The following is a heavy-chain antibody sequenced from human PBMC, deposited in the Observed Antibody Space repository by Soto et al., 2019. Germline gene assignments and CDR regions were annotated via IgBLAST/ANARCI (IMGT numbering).Heavy chain of an antibody. D-gene: IGHD3-3*01. CDR1: GYSFTTYD. CDR3: ARGITIFGVVPG. V-gene: IGHV1-24*01. Sequence: ASVKVSCKVSGYSFTTYDINWVRQATGQGLEWMGGFDPEDGETIYAQKFQGRVTMTEDTSTDTAYMELSSLRSEDTAVYYCARGITIFGVVPGWGQGTLVTVSS. J-gene: IGHJ4*02. CDR2: FDPEDGET.